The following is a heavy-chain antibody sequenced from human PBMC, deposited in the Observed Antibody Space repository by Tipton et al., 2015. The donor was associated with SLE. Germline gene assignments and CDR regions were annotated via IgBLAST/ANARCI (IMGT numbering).Heavy chain of an antibody. J-gene: IGHJ4*02. CDR2: IYYGVNT. CDR1: GGSISSSNYY. CDR3: ARHTSSWRSLDY. Sequence: TLSLTCTVSGGSISSSNYYWGWIRQPPGKGLEWIGSIYYGVNTYYNPSLKSRVAISVDTSRNQFSLKLNSVTAADTAVYFCARHTSSWRSLDYWGQGTLVTVSS. D-gene: IGHD6-13*01. V-gene: IGHV4-39*07.